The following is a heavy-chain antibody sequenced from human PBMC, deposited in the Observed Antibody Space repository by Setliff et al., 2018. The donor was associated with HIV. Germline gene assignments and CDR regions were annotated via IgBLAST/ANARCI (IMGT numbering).Heavy chain of an antibody. CDR1: GGSITTSTFY. V-gene: IGHV4-39*01. CDR2: LYYSGGS. D-gene: IGHD3-22*01. Sequence: SETLSLTCTVSGGSITTSTFYWGWIRQPPGKGLEWIGDLYYSGGSHYNPSLKSRVTISVDTSRNQFSLRLSSVTAADTAVYYCARRPSPYYYYDSSGYSGGNVDYWGQGTLVTVSS. J-gene: IGHJ4*02. CDR3: ARRPSPYYYYDSSGYSGGNVDY.